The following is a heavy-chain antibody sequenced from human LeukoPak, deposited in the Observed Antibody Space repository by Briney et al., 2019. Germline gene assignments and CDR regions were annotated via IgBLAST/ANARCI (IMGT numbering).Heavy chain of an antibody. CDR1: GYTFTGYY. CDR3: ARDALDYGDYPYFDP. J-gene: IGHJ5*02. Sequence: GASVKVSCKASGYTFTGYYMHWVRQAPGQGLEWMGWINPNSGGTNYAQKFQGRVTMTMDTSISTAYMELSRLRSDDTAVYYCARDALDYGDYPYFDPWGQGTLVTVSS. D-gene: IGHD4-17*01. V-gene: IGHV1-2*02. CDR2: INPNSGGT.